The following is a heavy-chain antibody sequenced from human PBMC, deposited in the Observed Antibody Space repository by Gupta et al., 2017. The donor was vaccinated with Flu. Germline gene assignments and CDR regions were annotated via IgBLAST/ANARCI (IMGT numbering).Heavy chain of an antibody. CDR1: GGSISSSSYY. CDR3: ARAPRTGEAKFDY. V-gene: IGHV4-39*01. CDR2: IYYSGST. J-gene: IGHJ4*02. D-gene: IGHD7-27*01. Sequence: QLQLQESGPGLVKPSETLSLTCTVSGGSISSSSYYWGWIRQPPGKGLEWIGSIYYSGSTYYNPALKSRVTISVDTSKNQFSLKLSSVTAADTAVYYCARAPRTGEAKFDYWGQGTLVTVSS.